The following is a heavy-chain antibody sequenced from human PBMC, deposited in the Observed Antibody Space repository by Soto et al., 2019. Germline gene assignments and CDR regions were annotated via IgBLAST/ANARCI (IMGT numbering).Heavy chain of an antibody. V-gene: IGHV4-34*01. CDR1: GGSFSGYY. CDR3: ARPEYGSGSYVVY. D-gene: IGHD3-10*01. CDR2: INHSGST. Sequence: SETLSLTCAVYGGSFSGYYWSWIRQPPGKGLEWIGDINHSGSTNYNPSLKSRVTISVDTSKNQFSLKLSSVTAADTAVYYCARPEYGSGSYVVYWGQGTLVTVSS. J-gene: IGHJ4*02.